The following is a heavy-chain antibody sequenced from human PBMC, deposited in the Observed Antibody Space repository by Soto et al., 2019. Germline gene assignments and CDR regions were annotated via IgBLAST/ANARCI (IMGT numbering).Heavy chain of an antibody. CDR2: SYSGGNS. D-gene: IGHD3-10*01. CDR1: GFTVSSNF. J-gene: IGHJ4*02. CDR3: ARGYGAGSDFSDY. V-gene: IGHV3-53*01. Sequence: EVQLVESGGGLMQPGGSLRLSCAASGFTVSSNFMTWVRQAPGKGLEWVSSSYSGGNSYYADSVKGRFTISRDDFKNTLYLQMNSLRAEDTAVYFCARGYGAGSDFSDYWGQGTLVTVSS.